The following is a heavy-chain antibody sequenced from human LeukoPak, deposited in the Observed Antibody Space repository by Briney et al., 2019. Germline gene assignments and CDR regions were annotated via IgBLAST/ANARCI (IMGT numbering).Heavy chain of an antibody. CDR1: GFTFSSYE. D-gene: IGHD5-18*01. CDR3: VRDGGTRLKYSYGYGDY. CDR2: ISSSGDTI. J-gene: IGHJ4*02. Sequence: GGSLRLSCAASGFTFSSYEMNWVRQAPGKGLEWVSYISSSGDTIYYADSVKGRFTISRDNAKNSLYLQMNSLGAEDTAVYYCVRDGGTRLKYSYGYGDYWGQGTLVTVSS. V-gene: IGHV3-48*03.